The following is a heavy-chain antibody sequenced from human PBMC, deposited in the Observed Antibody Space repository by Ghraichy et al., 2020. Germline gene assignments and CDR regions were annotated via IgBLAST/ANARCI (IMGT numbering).Heavy chain of an antibody. CDR1: GGSISSYY. Sequence: SETLSLTCTVSGGSISSYYWSWIRQPPGKGLEWIGYIYYSGSTNYNPSLKSRVTISVDTSKNQFSLKLSSVTAADTAVYYCARMFRGYSYGDYYYGMDVWGQGTTVTVSS. J-gene: IGHJ6*02. V-gene: IGHV4-59*01. D-gene: IGHD5-18*01. CDR2: IYYSGST. CDR3: ARMFRGYSYGDYYYGMDV.